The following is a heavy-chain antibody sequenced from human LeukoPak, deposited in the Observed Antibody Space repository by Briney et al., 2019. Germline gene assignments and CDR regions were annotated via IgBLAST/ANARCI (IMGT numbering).Heavy chain of an antibody. Sequence: PSETLSLTCAVSNYSITSGYFWGWIRQPPGKGLEWIASIYHSGTTYCNPSLRNRVTLFVDTSKNQFSLKLTSLTAADTAVYYCARDGVFHDSDGYSFDYWGQGTLVTVSS. CDR1: NYSITSGYF. CDR3: ARDGVFHDSDGYSFDY. CDR2: IYHSGTT. V-gene: IGHV4-38-2*02. J-gene: IGHJ4*02. D-gene: IGHD3-22*01.